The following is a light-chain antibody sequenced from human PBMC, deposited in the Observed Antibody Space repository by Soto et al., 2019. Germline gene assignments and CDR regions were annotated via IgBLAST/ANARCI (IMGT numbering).Light chain of an antibody. CDR1: QSIRSW. J-gene: IGKJ1*01. V-gene: IGKV1-5*01. Sequence: DIQMTQSPSTLSASVEDRVTITCRASQSIRSWLAWYQQKPGKAPQLLIYDASNLESGVPSRFSGSGSGTEFTLTISSLQPDDFATYYCQQYDSFSKTFGRGTK. CDR3: QQYDSFSKT. CDR2: DAS.